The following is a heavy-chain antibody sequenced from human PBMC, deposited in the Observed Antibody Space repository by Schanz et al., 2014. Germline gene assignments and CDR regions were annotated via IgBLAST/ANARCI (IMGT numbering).Heavy chain of an antibody. V-gene: IGHV3-33*01. CDR2: IWSDGSGK. D-gene: IGHD3-9*01. Sequence: QVQLVESGGGVVQPGGSLRLSCAASGFIFSNYGMHWVRQAPGKGLEWVAVIWSDGSGKYYADSVKGRFTISRDSSKSTLYLQMNSLRAEDTALYYCARDSGPYYDKSMDVWGQGTTVAVSS. CDR1: GFIFSNYG. J-gene: IGHJ6*02. CDR3: ARDSGPYYDKSMDV.